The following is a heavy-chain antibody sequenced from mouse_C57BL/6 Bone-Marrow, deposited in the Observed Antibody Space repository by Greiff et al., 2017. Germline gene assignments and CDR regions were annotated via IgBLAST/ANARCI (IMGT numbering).Heavy chain of an antibody. Sequence: VQLQQSGPELVKPGASVKISCKASGYTFTDYYMNWVKQSHGKSLEWIGDINPNNGGTSYNQKFKGKATLTVDKSSSTAYMELRSLTSEDSAVYYCARPLLLYSNYVRFAYWGQGTLVTVSA. D-gene: IGHD2-5*01. V-gene: IGHV1-26*01. CDR2: INPNNGGT. J-gene: IGHJ3*01. CDR3: ARPLLLYSNYVRFAY. CDR1: GYTFTDYY.